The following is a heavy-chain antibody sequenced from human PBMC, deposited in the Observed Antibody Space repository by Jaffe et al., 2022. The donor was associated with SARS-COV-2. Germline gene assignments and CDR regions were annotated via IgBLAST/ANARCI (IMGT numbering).Heavy chain of an antibody. D-gene: IGHD2-2*01. Sequence: EVQLLESGGGLVQPGGSLRLSCAASGFTFSSYAMSWVRQAPGKGLEWVSAISGSGGSTYYADSVKGRFTISRDNSKNTLYLQMNSLRAEDTAVYYCAKAPPPLVYCSSTSCYAPFDYWGQGTLVTVSS. CDR3: AKAPPPLVYCSSTSCYAPFDY. CDR2: ISGSGGST. CDR1: GFTFSSYA. V-gene: IGHV3-23*01. J-gene: IGHJ4*02.